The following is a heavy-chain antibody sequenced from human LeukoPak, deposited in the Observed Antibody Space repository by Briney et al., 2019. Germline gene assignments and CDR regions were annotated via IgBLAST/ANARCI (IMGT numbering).Heavy chain of an antibody. D-gene: IGHD3-16*02. CDR1: GFTFSTYA. CDR2: IKEDGSDT. V-gene: IGHV3-7*04. J-gene: IGHJ3*01. Sequence: PGGSLRLSCAASGFTFSTYAMTWVRQAPGRGLEWVARIKEDGSDTYYVDSVKGRFTISRDKAKKTVYLQMNSLRVEDTAIFYCARDIELSTWGPGTMVTVSS. CDR3: ARDIELST.